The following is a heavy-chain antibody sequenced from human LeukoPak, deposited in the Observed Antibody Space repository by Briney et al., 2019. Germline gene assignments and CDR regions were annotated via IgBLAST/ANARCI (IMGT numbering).Heavy chain of an antibody. J-gene: IGHJ4*02. V-gene: IGHV3-9*01. CDR3: AKDIYYDSKGPLDY. CDR2: ISWNSGSI. D-gene: IGHD3-22*01. Sequence: GGSLRLSCAASGFTFSSYWMSWVRQAPGKGLEWVSGISWNSGSIGYADSVKGRFTISRDNAKNSLYLQMNSLRAEDTALYYCAKDIYYDSKGPLDYWGQGTLVTVSS. CDR1: GFTFSSYW.